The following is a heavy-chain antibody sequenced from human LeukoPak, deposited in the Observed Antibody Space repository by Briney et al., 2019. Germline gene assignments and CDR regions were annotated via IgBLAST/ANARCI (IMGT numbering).Heavy chain of an antibody. Sequence: SETLSLTCTVSGGSISSSSYYWGWIRQPPGTGLEWLGSIYYSGSTYYNPSLKSRVTISVDTSKNQFSLKLSSVTAADTAVYYCARSNGGRWSDAFDIWGQGTMVTVSS. J-gene: IGHJ3*02. V-gene: IGHV4-39*01. CDR1: GGSISSSSYY. CDR3: ARSNGGRWSDAFDI. CDR2: IYYSGST. D-gene: IGHD4-23*01.